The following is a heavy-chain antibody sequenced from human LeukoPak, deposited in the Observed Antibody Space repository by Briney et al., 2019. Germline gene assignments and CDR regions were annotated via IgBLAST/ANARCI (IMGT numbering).Heavy chain of an antibody. J-gene: IGHJ4*02. CDR2: VFNGGST. D-gene: IGHD3-10*01. Sequence: SETLSLTCSVSGASIDSHYWSWIRQSPGKGLEWIGYVFNGGSTNYNPSLNSRVTMSLDTSRAQFSLRLSSVTAADTAIYYCASRPADTTWYGVFDYWSQGTLVTVSS. V-gene: IGHV4-59*11. CDR1: GASIDSHY. CDR3: ASRPADTTWYGVFDY.